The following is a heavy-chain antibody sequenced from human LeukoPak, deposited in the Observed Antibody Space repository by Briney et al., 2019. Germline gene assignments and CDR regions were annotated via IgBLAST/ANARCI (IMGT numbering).Heavy chain of an antibody. CDR2: IYSGGRT. J-gene: IGHJ4*02. CDR3: AREGSIYYSDSSGYLGY. D-gene: IGHD3-22*01. CDR1: GDSINSGPYY. V-gene: IGHV4-61*02. Sequence: SETLSLTCTVSGDSINSGPYYWSWIRQPAGKGLEWIGRIYSGGRTKYNPSLKSRVTISVDTSKNQFSLKLSSVTAADTAVYYCAREGSIYYSDSSGYLGYWGQGTLVTVSS.